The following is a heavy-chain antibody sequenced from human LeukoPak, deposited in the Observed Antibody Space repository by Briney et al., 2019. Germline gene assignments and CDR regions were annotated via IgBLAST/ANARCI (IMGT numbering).Heavy chain of an antibody. J-gene: IGHJ4*02. CDR1: GFTFSSYG. CDR2: ISYDGSNK. D-gene: IGHD5-18*01. CDR3: AKDRPHLWLPYYFDY. Sequence: PGGSLRLSCAASGFTFSSYGMHWVRQAPGKGLEWVAVISYDGSNKYYADSVKGRFTISRDNSKNTLYLQMNSLRAEDTAVYYCAKDRPHLWLPYYFDYWGQGTLVTVSS. V-gene: IGHV3-30*18.